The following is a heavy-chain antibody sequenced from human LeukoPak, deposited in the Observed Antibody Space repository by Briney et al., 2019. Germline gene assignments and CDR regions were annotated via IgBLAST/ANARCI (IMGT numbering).Heavy chain of an antibody. V-gene: IGHV4-59*07. CDR2: IHYSGCN. J-gene: IGHJ4*02. CDR3: ARRVHSSSWSSYFDY. Sequence: SVPLTLPCTVSGGSNNRYYWIGTRQSRGGALEWIGYIHYSGCNSHNRPLRSRVTISLDKSKNQFFLKLSSVTATDTAVYYCARRVHSSSWSSYFDYWGQETLVTVSS. D-gene: IGHD6-13*01. CDR1: GGSNNRYY.